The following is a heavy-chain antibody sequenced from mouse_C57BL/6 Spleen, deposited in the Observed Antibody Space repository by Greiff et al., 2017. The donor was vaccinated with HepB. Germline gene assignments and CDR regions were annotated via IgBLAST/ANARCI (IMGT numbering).Heavy chain of an antibody. D-gene: IGHD1-1*01. CDR1: GFNIKDDY. CDR2: IDPENGDT. Sequence: VQLQQSGAELVRPGASVKLSCTASGFNIKDDYMHWVKQRPEQGLEWIGWIDPENGDTEYASKFQGKATITADTSSNTAYLQLSSLTSEDTAVYYCTYYYGSRDYYAMDYWGQGTSVTVSS. CDR3: TYYYGSRDYYAMDY. J-gene: IGHJ4*01. V-gene: IGHV14-4*01.